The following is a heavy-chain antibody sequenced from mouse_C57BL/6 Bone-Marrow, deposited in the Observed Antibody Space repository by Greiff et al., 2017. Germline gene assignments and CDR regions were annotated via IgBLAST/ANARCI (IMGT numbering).Heavy chain of an antibody. CDR1: GYTFTSYG. D-gene: IGHD1-1*01. V-gene: IGHV1-58*01. CDR2: IYIGNGYT. CDR3: AREDVYYDGSSCGEDY. Sequence: VHLQQSGAELVRPGSSVKMSCKTSGYTFTSYGINWVKQRPGQGLEWIGYIYIGNGYTEYNEKFKGKATLTSDTSSSTAYMQLSSLTSEDSAIYFCAREDVYYDGSSCGEDYWGQGTSVTVSS. J-gene: IGHJ4*01.